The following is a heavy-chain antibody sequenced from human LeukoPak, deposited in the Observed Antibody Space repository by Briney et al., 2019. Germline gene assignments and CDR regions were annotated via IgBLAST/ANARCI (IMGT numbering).Heavy chain of an antibody. CDR1: GFTFSSYS. D-gene: IGHD2-2*01. J-gene: IGHJ4*02. V-gene: IGHV3-21*01. CDR2: ISSSSSYI. Sequence: GGSLRLSCAASGFTFSSYSMNWVRQAPGKGLEWVSSISSSSSYIYYADSVKGRFTISRDNAKNSLYLQMNSLRAEDTAVYYCASTADQENTALFDYWGRGTLVTVSS. CDR3: ASTADQENTALFDY.